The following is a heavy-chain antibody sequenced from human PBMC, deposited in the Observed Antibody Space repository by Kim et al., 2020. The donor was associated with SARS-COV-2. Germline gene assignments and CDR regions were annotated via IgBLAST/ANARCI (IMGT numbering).Heavy chain of an antibody. CDR3: ARGRYYDSSGHFDY. Sequence: GGSLRLSCAASGFTFSDYDMSWIRQAPGKGLEWVSYMSSSGSKIYYADSVKGRFTISRDNAKNSLYLQMNSLRAEDTAVYYCARGRYYDSSGHFDYWGQGTLVTVSS. CDR2: MSSSGSKI. D-gene: IGHD3-22*01. V-gene: IGHV3-11*01. CDR1: GFTFSDYD. J-gene: IGHJ4*02.